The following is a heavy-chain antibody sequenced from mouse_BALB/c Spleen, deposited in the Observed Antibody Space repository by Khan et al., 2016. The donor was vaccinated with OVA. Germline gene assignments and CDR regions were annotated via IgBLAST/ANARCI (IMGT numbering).Heavy chain of an antibody. CDR3: AMRRTY. CDR1: GYSITSDYV. V-gene: IGHV3-2*02. J-gene: IGHJ3*01. Sequence: EVQLQESGPGLVKPSQSLSLTCTVTGYSITSDYVWNWIRQSPGNKLEWMGYITYSGSTNYCPSLKSRTSITRDTSKNQFFLQLNSVTTEDTATYYCAMRRTYWGQGTLVTVSA. CDR2: ITYSGST.